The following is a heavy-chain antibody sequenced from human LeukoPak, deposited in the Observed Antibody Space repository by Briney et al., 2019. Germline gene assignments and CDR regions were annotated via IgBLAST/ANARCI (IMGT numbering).Heavy chain of an antibody. J-gene: IGHJ3*01. Sequence: SETLSLTCTVSGDSVNDYYWNWIRQPPGKGLEWIGYIYYSGSTDYNPSLKSRVTMSVDTSKNQFSLKLNSVTAADTAVYYCASGGARGSSAFDVWGQGTMVIVSA. CDR2: IYYSGST. D-gene: IGHD3-10*01. CDR1: GDSVNDYY. V-gene: IGHV4-59*02. CDR3: ASGGARGSSAFDV.